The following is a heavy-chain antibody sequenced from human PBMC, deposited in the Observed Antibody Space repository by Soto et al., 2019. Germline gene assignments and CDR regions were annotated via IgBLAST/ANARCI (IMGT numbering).Heavy chain of an antibody. D-gene: IGHD3-22*01. CDR1: GYTFSSYG. Sequence: QVQLVQSGAEVKKPGASVKVSCKASGYTFSSYGISWVRQAPGQGLEWMGWISAYNGNTNYAQKLQGRVTMTTDTSTSTAYMELRSLRSDDTAVYYCARGMDRMYYYDSSGYYDFDYWGQGTLVTVSS. CDR2: ISAYNGNT. V-gene: IGHV1-18*01. J-gene: IGHJ4*02. CDR3: ARGMDRMYYYDSSGYYDFDY.